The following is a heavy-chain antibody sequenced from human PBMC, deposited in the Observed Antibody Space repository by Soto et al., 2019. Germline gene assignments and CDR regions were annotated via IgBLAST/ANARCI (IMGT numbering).Heavy chain of an antibody. CDR3: ARGVSLEYFQH. CDR1: GGTFSSYA. J-gene: IGHJ1*01. V-gene: IGHV1-69*01. CDR2: IVPIFGTA. D-gene: IGHD1-20*01. Sequence: QVQLVQSGAEVKKPGSSVKVSCKASGGTFSSYAISWVRQAPGQGLEWMGGIVPIFGTANYAQKFQGRFTLTADEATSTAYMQLSSLISEDTAVYYCARGVSLEYFQHWGQGTLVTVSS.